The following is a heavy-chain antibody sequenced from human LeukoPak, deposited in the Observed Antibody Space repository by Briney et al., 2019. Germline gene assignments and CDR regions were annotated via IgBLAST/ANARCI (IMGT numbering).Heavy chain of an antibody. J-gene: IGHJ4*02. CDR3: ARGRTADIVVVPAAIPEELDY. CDR2: MNPNSGNT. D-gene: IGHD2-2*02. V-gene: IGHV1-8*03. Sequence: AASVKVSCKASGYTFTSYDINWVRQATGQGLGWMGWMNPNSGNTGYAQKFQGRVTITRNTSISTAYMELSSLRSGDTAVYYCARGRTADIVVVPAAIPEELDYWGQGTLVTVSS. CDR1: GYTFTSYD.